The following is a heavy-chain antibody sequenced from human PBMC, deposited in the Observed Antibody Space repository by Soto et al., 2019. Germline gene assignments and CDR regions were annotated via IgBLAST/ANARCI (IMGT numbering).Heavy chain of an antibody. CDR1: GGSISSNKW. CDR3: ARDDHIVVVPTSLGAMDV. Sequence: SETLSLTCAVYGGSISSNKWWRWVRQPPGKGLEWIGEIYHSGSTNYNPSLKSRVTISLDKSKNQFSLKLTSVTAADSAVYYCARDDHIVVVPTSLGAMDVWGQGTTVTVSS. CDR2: IYHSGST. J-gene: IGHJ6*02. D-gene: IGHD2-2*01. V-gene: IGHV4-4*02.